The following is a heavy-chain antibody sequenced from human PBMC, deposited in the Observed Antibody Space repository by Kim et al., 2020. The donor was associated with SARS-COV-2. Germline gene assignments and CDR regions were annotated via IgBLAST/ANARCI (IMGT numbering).Heavy chain of an antibody. CDR2: ITAYNGNT. CDR3: ARDLRRDNWNDEYFFDY. D-gene: IGHD1-20*01. V-gene: IGHV1-18*01. CDR1: GYTFTTYG. Sequence: ASVKVSCKASGYTFTTYGISWVRQAPGQGLEWMGWITAYNGNTKYAQKFQGRVTMTTDTSTSTGYMELRSLRSDDTAVYYCARDLRRDNWNDEYFFDYWGHGTLVTVSS. J-gene: IGHJ4*01.